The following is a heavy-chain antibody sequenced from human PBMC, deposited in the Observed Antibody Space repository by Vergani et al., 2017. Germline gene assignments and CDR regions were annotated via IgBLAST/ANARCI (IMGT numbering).Heavy chain of an antibody. J-gene: IGHJ5*02. CDR2: IYTSGST. CDR3: ARENGRTVTTSAGFDP. Sequence: QLQLQESGPGLVKPSETLSLTCTVSGGSISSYYWSLIRQPAGNGLEWIGRIYTSGSTNYHPSLKRRGTLSVNTSKNQFSLKLSSVTAADTAVYYCARENGRTVTTSAGFDPWGQGTLVTVSS. V-gene: IGHV4-4*07. CDR1: GGSISSYY. D-gene: IGHD4-17*01.